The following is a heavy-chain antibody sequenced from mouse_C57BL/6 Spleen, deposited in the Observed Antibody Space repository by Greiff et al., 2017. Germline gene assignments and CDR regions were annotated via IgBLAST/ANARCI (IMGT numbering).Heavy chain of an antibody. J-gene: IGHJ3*01. CDR2: ISNGGGST. CDR1: GFTFSDYY. Sequence: EVHLVESGGGLVQPGGSLKLSCAASGFTFSDYYMYWVRQTPEKRLEWVAYISNGGGSTYYPDTVKGRFTISRDNAKNTLYLQMSRLKSEDTAMYYCARDYYGDWGQGTLVTVSA. V-gene: IGHV5-12*01. CDR3: ARDYYGD. D-gene: IGHD1-1*01.